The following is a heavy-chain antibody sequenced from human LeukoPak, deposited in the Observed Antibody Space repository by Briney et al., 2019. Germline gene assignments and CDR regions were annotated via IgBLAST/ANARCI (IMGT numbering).Heavy chain of an antibody. CDR1: GFTFYMYA. CDR2: MCGTAGCT. V-gene: IGHV3-23*01. CDR3: AKDRPNFHENSGHYYRRDGDS. D-gene: IGHD3-22*01. J-gene: IGHJ5*01. Sequence: PGGSLTLSCQASGFTFYMYAMSWVRQAPGKGLEWVASMCGTAGCTFYPDSVKGRFTISRDNSKNVPYLRVNSLTAEDTAIYYCAKDRPNFHENSGHYYRRDGDSWGQGTLVTVSS.